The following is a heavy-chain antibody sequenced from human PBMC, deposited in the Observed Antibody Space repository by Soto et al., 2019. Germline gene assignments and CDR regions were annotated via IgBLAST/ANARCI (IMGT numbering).Heavy chain of an antibody. D-gene: IGHD1-26*01. CDR1: GGTFSSYA. J-gene: IGHJ4*02. CDR3: ARHVGATNFDY. V-gene: IGHV1-69*06. CDR2: IIPIFGTA. Sequence: ASLQVSCKASGGTFSSYAISWVRQAPGQGLEWMGGIIPIFGTANYAQKFQGRVTITADKSTSTAYMELSSLRSEDTAVYYGARHVGATNFDYCGQGTLVSVS.